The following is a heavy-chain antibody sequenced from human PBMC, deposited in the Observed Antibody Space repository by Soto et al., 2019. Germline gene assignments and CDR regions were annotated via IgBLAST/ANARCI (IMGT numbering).Heavy chain of an antibody. J-gene: IGHJ6*02. D-gene: IGHD3-3*01. CDR1: GGTFSSYA. Sequence: SVKVSCKASGGTFSSYAISWVRQAPGQGLEWMGGIIPIFGTANYAQKFQGRVTITADESTSTAYMELSSLRSEDTAVYYCAIVITIFGVVPPAYYYTMDVWGPGTTVTVSS. CDR2: IIPIFGTA. CDR3: AIVITIFGVVPPAYYYTMDV. V-gene: IGHV1-69*13.